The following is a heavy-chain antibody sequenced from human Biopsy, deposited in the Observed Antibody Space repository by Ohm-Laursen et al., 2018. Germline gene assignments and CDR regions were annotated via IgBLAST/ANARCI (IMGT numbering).Heavy chain of an antibody. CDR2: IRNRASGGTT. V-gene: IGHV3-49*04. J-gene: IGHJ3*02. Sequence: SLRLSCTASGFTFRDYPMKWVRQAPGKGLEWVGFIRNRASGGTTEYAASAKGRFVISRDDSRSVAYLQMNSLRAEDTAVYYCARPNLREWELHNAFDIWGQGTMVTVSS. CDR1: GFTFRDYP. CDR3: ARPNLREWELHNAFDI. D-gene: IGHD1-26*01.